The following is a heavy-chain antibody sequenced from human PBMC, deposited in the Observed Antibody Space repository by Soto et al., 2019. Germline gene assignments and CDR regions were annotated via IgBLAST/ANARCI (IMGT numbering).Heavy chain of an antibody. CDR1: GFTFSHYG. D-gene: IGHD3-10*01. CDR3: AKDVSTTVRGVPPPDV. V-gene: IGHV3-30*18. CDR2: ISFDGSNK. J-gene: IGHJ6*04. Sequence: PGGSLRLSCAASGFTFSHYGMHWVRQAPGKGLEWVAVISFDGSNKYYADSVKGRFTISRDNSKNTLYLQMNSLRSEDTALYYCAKDVSTTVRGVPPPDVWAKGPRSPSPQ.